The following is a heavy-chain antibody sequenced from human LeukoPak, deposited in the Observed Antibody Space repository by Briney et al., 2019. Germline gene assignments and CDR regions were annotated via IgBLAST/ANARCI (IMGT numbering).Heavy chain of an antibody. CDR2: IRNKANSYTT. D-gene: IGHD3-22*01. V-gene: IGHV3-72*01. J-gene: IGHJ4*02. Sequence: GGPLRLSCAASGFTLSDHYMDWVRQAPGKGLEWVGRIRNKANSYTTEDAASVKGRFTISRDDLRNSLYLQMNSLKTEDTAVYYCARVGDYDSSGYYPLDYWGQGTLVTVSS. CDR3: ARVGDYDSSGYYPLDY. CDR1: GFTLSDHY.